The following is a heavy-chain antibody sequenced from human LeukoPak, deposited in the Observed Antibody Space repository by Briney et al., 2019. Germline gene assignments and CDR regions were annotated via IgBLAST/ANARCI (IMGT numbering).Heavy chain of an antibody. CDR3: ARVGLDWGSIDY. CDR2: MYQTGSS. V-gene: IGHV4-38-2*02. D-gene: IGHD3/OR15-3a*01. Sequence: PSETLSLTCSVSGYSIGSGHYWGWIRQPPGKGLEWIGSMYQTGSSYYSPSLKSRVTISLDTSKNQISLKLTFVTAADTAVYYCARVGLDWGSIDYWGQGTLVTVSS. CDR1: GYSIGSGHY. J-gene: IGHJ4*02.